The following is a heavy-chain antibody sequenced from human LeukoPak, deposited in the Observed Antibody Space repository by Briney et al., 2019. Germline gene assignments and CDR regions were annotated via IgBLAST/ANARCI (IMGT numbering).Heavy chain of an antibody. Sequence: SETLSLTCTVSGGSISSSSYYWGWIRQPPGKGLEWIGSIYYSGSTYYNPSLKSRVTISVDTSKNQFSLKLSSVTAADTAVYYCARDRISSTSPHYYYYGMDVWGQGTTVTVS. CDR1: GGSISSSSYY. CDR2: IYYSGST. V-gene: IGHV4-39*07. J-gene: IGHJ6*02. D-gene: IGHD2-2*01. CDR3: ARDRISSTSPHYYYYGMDV.